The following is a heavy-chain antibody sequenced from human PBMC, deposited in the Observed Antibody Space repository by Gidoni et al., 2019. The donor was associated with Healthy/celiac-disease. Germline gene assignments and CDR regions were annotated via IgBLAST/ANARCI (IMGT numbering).Heavy chain of an antibody. J-gene: IGHJ4*02. CDR3: ARYLQRNWNDESAYFDY. Sequence: QVQLVQSGAEVKKPGASVKVSCKASGYTFTGYSMHWVRQAPGQGLEWMGWINPHSGGTNYAQKFQGRVTMTRDTSISTAYMELSRLRSDDTAVYYCARYLQRNWNDESAYFDYWGQGTLVTVSS. D-gene: IGHD1-20*01. V-gene: IGHV1-2*02. CDR1: GYTFTGYS. CDR2: INPHSGGT.